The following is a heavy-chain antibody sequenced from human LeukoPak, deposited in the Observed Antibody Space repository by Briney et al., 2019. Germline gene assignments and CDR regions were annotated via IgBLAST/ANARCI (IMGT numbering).Heavy chain of an antibody. CDR3: SREDY. Sequence: GASVKVSCKASVYTFTGYYIHWVRQAPGQALEWMGWINPNSGGTTYAQNFQGRVTMTRDTSISTAYMVLSSLRPDDTAVSYCSREDYWGQGTLVTVSS. V-gene: IGHV1-2*02. CDR1: VYTFTGYY. CDR2: INPNSGGT. J-gene: IGHJ4*02.